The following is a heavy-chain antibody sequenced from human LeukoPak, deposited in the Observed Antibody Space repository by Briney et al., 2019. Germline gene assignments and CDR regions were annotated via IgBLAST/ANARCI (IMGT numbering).Heavy chain of an antibody. J-gene: IGHJ5*02. CDR1: GGSISSSSYY. Sequence: ETLSLTCTVSGGSISSSSYYWGWIRQAPGKGLEWVSGISGSGASTYYADSVKGRFTISRDNSKNTLYLQVNSLRAEDTAVYYCARDRTVTTGWFDPWGQGTLVTVSS. D-gene: IGHD4-17*01. CDR3: ARDRTVTTGWFDP. CDR2: ISGSGAST. V-gene: IGHV3-23*01.